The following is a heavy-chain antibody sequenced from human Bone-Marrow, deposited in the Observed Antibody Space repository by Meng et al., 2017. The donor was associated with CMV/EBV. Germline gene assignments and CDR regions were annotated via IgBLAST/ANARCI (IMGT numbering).Heavy chain of an antibody. CDR2: IRHDGTDK. V-gene: IGHV3-30*02. CDR3: AYYSSSGYYFDY. D-gene: IGHD3-22*01. CDR1: GFPFSGYD. J-gene: IGHJ4*02. Sequence: GKSLKISCVTSGFPFSGYDMHWVRQAPGKGLEWVAFIRHDGTDKYYTDSVKGRFIIYRVNSMNTLFLYMQSLRVEDTAIYYCAYYSSSGYYFDYWGQGTLVTVSS.